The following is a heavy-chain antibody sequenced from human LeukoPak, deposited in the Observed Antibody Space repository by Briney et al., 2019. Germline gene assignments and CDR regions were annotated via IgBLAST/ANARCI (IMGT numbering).Heavy chain of an antibody. Sequence: SGPTLVNPPQTLTLTCTFSGFSLRARGVGVGWIRHPPGRALEWLALIYWNDDRRYSPSLESRLTITKDTSRNQVVLTMTNMEPVDTATYYCAHRATGYGFDFWGQGTMVTVSS. D-gene: IGHD1-1*01. CDR1: GFSLRARGVG. CDR3: AHRATGYGFDF. J-gene: IGHJ3*01. V-gene: IGHV2-5*01. CDR2: IYWNDDR.